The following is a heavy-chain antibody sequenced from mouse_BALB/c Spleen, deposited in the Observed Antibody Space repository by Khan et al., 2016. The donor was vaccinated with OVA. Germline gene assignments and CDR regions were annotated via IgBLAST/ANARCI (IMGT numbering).Heavy chain of an antibody. CDR1: GYSITSDYA. Sequence: EVKLLESGPGLVKPSQSLSLTCTVTGYSITSDYAWNWIRQFPGNKLEWMGYISYSGSPSYNPSLKSRISITRDTSKHPYFLQLNSVTTEDTATYYCAIRRVYYGSSYGSYFDVWGAGTTVTVSS. J-gene: IGHJ1*01. CDR2: ISYSGSP. V-gene: IGHV3-2*02. D-gene: IGHD1-1*01. CDR3: AIRRVYYGSSYGSYFDV.